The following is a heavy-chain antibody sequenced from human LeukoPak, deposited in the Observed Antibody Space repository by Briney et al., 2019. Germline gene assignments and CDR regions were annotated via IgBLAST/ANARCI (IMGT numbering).Heavy chain of an antibody. J-gene: IGHJ4*02. Sequence: PGGSLRRSCEASGFTFSRHWMRWLRQAPGRGLEWVANINQDGSMKQYADSVRGRFLISRDNAKNSVYLQLSSLNAEDSAVYFCARDESGGYYVYWGQGTLVTVSS. CDR2: INQDGSMK. CDR1: GFTFSRHW. CDR3: ARDESGGYYVY. D-gene: IGHD2-15*01. V-gene: IGHV3-7*01.